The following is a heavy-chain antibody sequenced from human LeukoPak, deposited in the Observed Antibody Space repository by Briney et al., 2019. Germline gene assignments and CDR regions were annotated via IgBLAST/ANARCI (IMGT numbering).Heavy chain of an antibody. CDR3: AKDIGRYYSSGWYSDY. V-gene: IGHV3-9*01. CDR2: ISWNSGSI. CDR1: GFTFDDYA. J-gene: IGHJ4*02. Sequence: PGGSLRLSCAASGFTFDDYAMHWVRQAPGKGLEWVSGISWNSGSIGYADSVKGRFAISRDNAKNSLYLQMNSLRAEDTALYYCAKDIGRYYSSGWYSDYWGQGTLVTVSS. D-gene: IGHD6-19*01.